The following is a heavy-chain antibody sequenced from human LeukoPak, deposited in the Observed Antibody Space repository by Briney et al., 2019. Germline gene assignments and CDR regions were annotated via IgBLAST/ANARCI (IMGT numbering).Heavy chain of an antibody. CDR1: GGSITFYY. D-gene: IGHD3-3*01. J-gene: IGHJ4*02. Sequence: PSETLSLTCTVSGGSITFYYWTWIRQSAGKGLEWIGRVYAGGNTNYNPSLKSRTTLSIDTSKNEFSLMLTSVPAADTAIYYCARDSRYHDFWSGYVDYWGQGILVTVSS. CDR3: ARDSRYHDFWSGYVDY. V-gene: IGHV4-4*07. CDR2: VYAGGNT.